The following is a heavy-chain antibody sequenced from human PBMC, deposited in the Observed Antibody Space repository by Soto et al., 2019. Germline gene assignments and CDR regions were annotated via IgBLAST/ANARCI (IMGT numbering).Heavy chain of an antibody. Sequence: QVQLVESGGGVVQPGRSLRLSCAASGFTFSSYGMHWVRQAPGKGLEWVAVISYDGSNKYYADSVKGRFTISRDNSKNTLYLQMNSLRAEDTAGYYCAKDYLRGTYYFDYWGQGTLVTVSS. J-gene: IGHJ4*02. V-gene: IGHV3-30*18. CDR2: ISYDGSNK. D-gene: IGHD1-1*01. CDR3: AKDYLRGTYYFDY. CDR1: GFTFSSYG.